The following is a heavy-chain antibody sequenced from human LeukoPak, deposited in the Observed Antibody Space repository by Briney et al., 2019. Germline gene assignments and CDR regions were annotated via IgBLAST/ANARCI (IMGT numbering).Heavy chain of an antibody. CDR3: ARSVWFGELLGYYYMDV. D-gene: IGHD3-10*01. V-gene: IGHV4-59*12. J-gene: IGHJ6*03. CDR1: GGSISSYY. Sequence: SETLSLTCTVSGGSISSYYWSWIRQPPGKGLEWIGEIYHSGSTNYNPSLKSRVTISVDKSKNQFSLKLSSVTAADTAVYYCARSVWFGELLGYYYMDVWGKGTTVTVSS. CDR2: IYHSGST.